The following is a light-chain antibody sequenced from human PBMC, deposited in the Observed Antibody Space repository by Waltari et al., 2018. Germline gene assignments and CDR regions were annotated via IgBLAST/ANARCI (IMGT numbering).Light chain of an antibody. Sequence: EIVLTQSPGTLSLSPGERATLSCRASQSVSSSHLAWYQQKHGQAPRLLIYAASTRATVIPDRFSGSGSGTDFTLTISRLEPEDFAVYYCQQYGSSPQTFGQGTKVEMK. CDR1: QSVSSSH. V-gene: IGKV3-20*01. CDR3: QQYGSSPQT. J-gene: IGKJ1*01. CDR2: AAS.